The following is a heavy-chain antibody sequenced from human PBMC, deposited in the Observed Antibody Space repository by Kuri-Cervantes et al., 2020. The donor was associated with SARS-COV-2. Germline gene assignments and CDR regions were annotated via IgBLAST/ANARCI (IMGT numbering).Heavy chain of an antibody. V-gene: IGHV3-23*01. CDR1: GFTFSSYA. Sequence: GESLKISCAASGFTFSSYAMSWVRQAPGKGLEWVSAISGSGGSTYYADSVKGRFTISRDNSKNTLYLQMNSLRAEDTAVYYCARDLNGGSDYWGQGTLVTVSS. CDR2: ISGSGGST. J-gene: IGHJ4*02. D-gene: IGHD3-10*01. CDR3: ARDLNGGSDY.